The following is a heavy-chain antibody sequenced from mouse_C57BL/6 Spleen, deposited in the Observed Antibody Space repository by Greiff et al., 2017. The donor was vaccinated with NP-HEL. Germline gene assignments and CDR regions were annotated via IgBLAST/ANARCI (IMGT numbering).Heavy chain of an antibody. CDR1: GYAFTNYL. V-gene: IGHV1-54*01. CDR3: ARGDSSGLAY. J-gene: IGHJ3*01. Sequence: QVQLQQSGAELVRPGTSVKVSCKASGYAFTNYLIEWVKQRPGQGLEWIGVINPGSGGTNYNEKFKGKATLTADKSSSTAYMQLSSLTSEDSAVYFCARGDSSGLAYWGQGTLVTVSA. D-gene: IGHD3-2*02. CDR2: INPGSGGT.